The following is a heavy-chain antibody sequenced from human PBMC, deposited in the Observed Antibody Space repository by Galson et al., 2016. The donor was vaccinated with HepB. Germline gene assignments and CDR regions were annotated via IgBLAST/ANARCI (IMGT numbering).Heavy chain of an antibody. Sequence: SETLTLTCTVSGGSISNSNYYWGWIRQPPGKGLEWIGSIYYSGSTYYNPSLNSRVTISVDTSKNQFSLKLNSVTAADTAVYYCARAVWLPLSGMDVWGQGTTVTVSS. CDR2: IYYSGST. J-gene: IGHJ6*02. CDR1: GGSISNSNYY. V-gene: IGHV4-39*07. CDR3: ARAVWLPLSGMDV. D-gene: IGHD3-10*01.